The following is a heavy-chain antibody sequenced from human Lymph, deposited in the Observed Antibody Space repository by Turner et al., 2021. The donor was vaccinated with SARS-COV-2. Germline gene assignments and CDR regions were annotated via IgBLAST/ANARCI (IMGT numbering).Heavy chain of an antibody. D-gene: IGHD2-8*01. Sequence: QVQLVESAGGVVQPGRSLRLSCAPSGVTFSTYAISWVRPAPGKGLEWVAVISYDGSNKYYADSGKGRFTISRDNSKNTLYLQMNSLRAEDAAVYYCARYASGGYFYYGMDVWGQGTTVTVSS. J-gene: IGHJ6*02. CDR3: ARYASGGYFYYGMDV. CDR1: GVTFSTYA. V-gene: IGHV3-30*04. CDR2: ISYDGSNK.